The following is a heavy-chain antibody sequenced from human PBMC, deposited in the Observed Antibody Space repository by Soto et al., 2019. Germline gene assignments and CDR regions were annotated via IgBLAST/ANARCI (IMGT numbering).Heavy chain of an antibody. CDR3: GSPRLH. J-gene: IGHJ4*02. CDR2: IDSDGSST. D-gene: IGHD6-25*01. CDR1: GFIFSDYW. V-gene: IGHV3-74*01. Sequence: EVQLVESGGGLVQPGGSLKLSCVASGFIFSDYWMHWVRQPPGKGLVWVSRIDSDGSSTDYADSVKGRFTISRDNAKNMVYLQMNSLRAEDTAVYYCGSPRLHWGQGSLVTVSS.